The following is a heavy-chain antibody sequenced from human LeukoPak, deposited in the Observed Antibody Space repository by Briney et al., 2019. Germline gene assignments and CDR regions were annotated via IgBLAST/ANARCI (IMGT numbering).Heavy chain of an antibody. CDR3: AWGTGYSSSWYAQTGPPNDY. Sequence: GASVKVSCKASGYTFTSYGISWVRQAPGQGLEWMGWISAYNGNTNYAQKLQGRVTMTTDTSTSTAYMELRSLRSDDTAVYYCAWGTGYSSSWYAQTGPPNDYWGREPWSPSPQ. CDR2: ISAYNGNT. D-gene: IGHD6-13*01. J-gene: IGHJ4*02. CDR1: GYTFTSYG. V-gene: IGHV1-18*01.